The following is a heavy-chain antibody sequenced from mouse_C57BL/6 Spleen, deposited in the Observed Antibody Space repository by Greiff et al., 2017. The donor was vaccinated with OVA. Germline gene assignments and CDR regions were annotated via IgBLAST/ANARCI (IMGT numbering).Heavy chain of an antibody. D-gene: IGHD1-1*01. CDR3: ARNYGSRYYFDY. CDR1: GYTFTSYW. Sequence: QVQLQQSGAELVMPGASVKLSCKASGYTFTSYWMHWVKQRPGQGLEWIGEIDPSDSYTNYNQKFKGKSTLTVDKSSSTAYMQLSSLTSEDSAVYYCARNYGSRYYFDYWGQGTTLTVSS. J-gene: IGHJ2*01. CDR2: IDPSDSYT. V-gene: IGHV1-69*01.